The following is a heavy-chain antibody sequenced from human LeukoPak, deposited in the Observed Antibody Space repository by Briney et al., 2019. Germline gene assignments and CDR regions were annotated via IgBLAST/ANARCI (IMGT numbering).Heavy chain of an antibody. J-gene: IGHJ4*02. CDR1: GYAYTTYF. CDR3: ARIHKYCNDGVCSDY. V-gene: IGHV1-46*01. D-gene: IGHD2-8*01. CDR2: INPSDGTT. Sequence: ASVKVSCKASGYAYTTYFIQWVRQAPGQGLGWMGIINPSDGTTSYAQKFQGRVTMTRDTSTSTVYMELSSLRSEDTAVFYCARIHKYCNDGVCSDYWGQGTLVTVSS.